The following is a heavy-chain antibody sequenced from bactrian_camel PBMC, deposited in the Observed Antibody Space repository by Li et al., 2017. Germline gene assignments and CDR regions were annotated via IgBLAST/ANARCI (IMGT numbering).Heavy chain of an antibody. Sequence: QLVESGGGSVQAGRSLRVSWAASGLTISSYCMGWFRQAPGKEREGVAITTAGSGSPSYADSVKGRFTISTDNATNTLYLHMNSLKPEDTAMYYCAAKYGLFFCPSRQQEYKHWGQGTQVTVS. V-gene: IGHV3S28*01. CDR3: AAKYGLFFCPSRQQEYKH. J-gene: IGHJ4*01. D-gene: IGHD5*01. CDR1: GLTISSYC. CDR2: TTAGSGSP.